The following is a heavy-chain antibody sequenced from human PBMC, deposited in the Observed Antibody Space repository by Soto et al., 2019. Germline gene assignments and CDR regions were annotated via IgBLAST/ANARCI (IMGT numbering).Heavy chain of an antibody. J-gene: IGHJ6*03. CDR2: ISAYNGNT. V-gene: IGHV1-18*01. D-gene: IGHD3-16*01. CDR3: ARVSRRGEELHYYYMDV. CDR1: GYTFTSYG. Sequence: ASVKVSCKASGYTFTSYGISWVRQAPGQGLEWMGWISAYNGNTNYAQKLQGRVTMTTDTSTSTAYLELRSLRSDDTAVYYCARVSRRGEELHYYYMDVWGKGTTVTVSS.